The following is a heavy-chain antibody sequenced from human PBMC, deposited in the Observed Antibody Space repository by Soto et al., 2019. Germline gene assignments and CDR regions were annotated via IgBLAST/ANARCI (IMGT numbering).Heavy chain of an antibody. CDR3: ARHYSSGSSNWFDP. Sequence: PSETLGLACSFSVGSINSSSYFWGWVRQPPGKGLEWIGSIYYSGSTYYNPSLRSRVTISVDTSKNQFSLKLSSVTAADTAVFYCARHYSSGSSNWFDPWGQGTMVTVSS. J-gene: IGHJ5*02. D-gene: IGHD6-19*01. CDR2: IYYSGST. CDR1: VGSINSSSYF. V-gene: IGHV4-39*01.